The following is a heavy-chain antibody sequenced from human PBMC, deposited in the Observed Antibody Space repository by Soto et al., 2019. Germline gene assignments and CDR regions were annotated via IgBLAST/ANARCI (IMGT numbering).Heavy chain of an antibody. Sequence: QVQLVQSGAEVKKPGASVKVSCKASGYTFTSYGISWVRQAPGQGLEWMGWISAYNGNTNYAQKLQGRVTMTTDTSTSTAYMELRSLRSDDTAVYYWARDAYGGYEGYYYYGMDVWGQGTTVTVSS. D-gene: IGHD5-12*01. CDR3: ARDAYGGYEGYYYYGMDV. V-gene: IGHV1-18*01. J-gene: IGHJ6*02. CDR2: ISAYNGNT. CDR1: GYTFTSYG.